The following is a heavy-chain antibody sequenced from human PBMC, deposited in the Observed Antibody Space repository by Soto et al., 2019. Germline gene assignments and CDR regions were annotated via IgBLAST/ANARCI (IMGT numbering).Heavy chain of an antibody. CDR2: IIPIFGTA. Sequence: QVQLVQSGAEVKKPGSSVKVSCKASGGTFSSYAISWVRQAPGQGLEWMGGIIPIFGTANYAQKFQGRVTITADGSTSTAYLDLSSLRSEDTAVYYCSRSYSSSWYGHYWGQGTLITVSS. CDR3: SRSYSSSWYGHY. V-gene: IGHV1-69*01. CDR1: GGTFSSYA. J-gene: IGHJ4*02. D-gene: IGHD6-13*01.